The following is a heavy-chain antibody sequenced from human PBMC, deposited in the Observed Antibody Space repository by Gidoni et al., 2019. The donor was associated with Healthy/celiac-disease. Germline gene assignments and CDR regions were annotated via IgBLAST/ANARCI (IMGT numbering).Heavy chain of an antibody. D-gene: IGHD1-1*01. CDR1: GITFRSYW. CDR3: VRDRGWNSFDI. J-gene: IGHJ3*02. Sequence: EVPLVESGGGLVQPGGSLRLSCAASGITFRSYWMHWVRQAPGKGLVWVSRTNTDGSSATYADSVQGRLTISRDNAKNTLYLQMNSLRAEDTAVYYCVRDRGWNSFDIWGQGTTVTVSS. V-gene: IGHV3-74*01. CDR2: TNTDGSSA.